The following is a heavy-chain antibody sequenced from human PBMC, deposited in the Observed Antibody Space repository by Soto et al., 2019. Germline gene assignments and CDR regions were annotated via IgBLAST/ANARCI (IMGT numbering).Heavy chain of an antibody. CDR3: AKDLSFFRDGGGGY. V-gene: IGHV3-23*01. J-gene: IGHJ4*02. CDR1: GFTFSNFA. Sequence: EVQLLESGGGLVQPGGSLRLSCAASGFTFSNFAMSWVRQAPGKELEWVSGISGSGGATNYAASVKGRFTISRDNSKNPLSLQLNSLRVEATATYYCAKDLSFFRDGGGGYWGQGTLVTVSS. D-gene: IGHD3-10*01. CDR2: ISGSGGAT.